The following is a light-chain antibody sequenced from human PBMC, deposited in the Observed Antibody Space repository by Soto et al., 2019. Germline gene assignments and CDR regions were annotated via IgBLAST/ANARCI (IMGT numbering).Light chain of an antibody. Sequence: QSVLTQPPSASGTPGQRVTISCSGSNSNIGSNKVNWYQQLPGTAPKLLIYTSNQRPSGVPDRFSGSKSGTSASLAISGLQSEDEADYYCGTWDDSLHGYVFGTGTKVTLL. CDR1: NSNIGSNK. CDR2: TSN. J-gene: IGLJ1*01. V-gene: IGLV1-44*01. CDR3: GTWDDSLHGYV.